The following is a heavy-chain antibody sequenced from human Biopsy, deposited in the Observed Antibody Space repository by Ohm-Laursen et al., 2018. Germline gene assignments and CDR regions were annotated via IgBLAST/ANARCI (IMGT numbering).Heavy chain of an antibody. CDR1: GDSINNYY. J-gene: IGHJ3*02. Sequence: DTLSLTCTVSGDSINNYYWSWIRQPAGKGLEWIGRIYTSGSPNYNLSLESRVTLSVDTSKNQFSLNLRSVTAADTAVYYCARGTGRYYVYGAFDIWGQGTVVTVSS. V-gene: IGHV4-4*07. CDR2: IYTSGSP. D-gene: IGHD1-26*01. CDR3: ARGTGRYYVYGAFDI.